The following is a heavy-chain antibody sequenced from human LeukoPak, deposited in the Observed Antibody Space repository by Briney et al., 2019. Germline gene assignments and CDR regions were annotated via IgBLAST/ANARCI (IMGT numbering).Heavy chain of an antibody. CDR2: ISSSSSPI. D-gene: IGHD2-2*03. CDR3: ARDLGLDGD. Sequence: GGSLRLSCAASGFTFSYYSMNWVRQAPGKGLEWVSYISSSSSPIYYAGSVKGRFTISRDNAKNSLYLQMNSLRAEDTAVFYCARDLGLDGDWGQGTLVTVSS. J-gene: IGHJ4*02. CDR1: GFTFSYYS. V-gene: IGHV3-48*01.